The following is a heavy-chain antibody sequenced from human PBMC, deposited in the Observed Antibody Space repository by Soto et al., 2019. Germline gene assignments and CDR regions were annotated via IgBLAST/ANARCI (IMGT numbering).Heavy chain of an antibody. CDR3: KTPHGRHASDI. V-gene: IGHV3-15*01. Sequence: GGSLRLSCATSGFTFSNAWMAWVRQAPGKGLEWVGRIKSIADGGTTNYAAPVKGRFSISRHDSENTLYLQMNSLRVEDTGIYYCKTPHGRHASDIWGPGTVVT. D-gene: IGHD2-8*01. CDR1: GFTFSNAW. J-gene: IGHJ3*02. CDR2: IKSIADGGTT.